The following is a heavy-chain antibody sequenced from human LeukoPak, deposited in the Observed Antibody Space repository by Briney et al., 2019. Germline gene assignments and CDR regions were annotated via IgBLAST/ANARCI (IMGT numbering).Heavy chain of an antibody. D-gene: IGHD3-22*01. Sequence: PSETLSLTCAVYGGSFSGYYWSWIPQPPGKGLEWIGEINHSGSTNYNPSLKSRVTISVDTSKNQFSLKLSSVTAADTAVYYCARGTYYYDSSGYYSNWFDPWGQGTLVTVSS. CDR1: GGSFSGYY. V-gene: IGHV4-34*01. CDR2: INHSGST. J-gene: IGHJ5*02. CDR3: ARGTYYYDSSGYYSNWFDP.